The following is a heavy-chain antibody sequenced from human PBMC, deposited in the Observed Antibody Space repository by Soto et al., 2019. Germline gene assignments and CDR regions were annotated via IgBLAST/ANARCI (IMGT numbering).Heavy chain of an antibody. Sequence: ASVKVSCKASGYXFTSYYMHWVRQAPGQGLEWMGIINPSGGSTSYAQKFQGRVTMTRDTSTSTVYMELSSLRSEDTAVYYCARDLGDFWSGFNPYYYGMDVWGQGTTVTFSS. J-gene: IGHJ6*02. V-gene: IGHV1-46*01. D-gene: IGHD3-3*01. CDR1: GYXFTSYY. CDR2: INPSGGST. CDR3: ARDLGDFWSGFNPYYYGMDV.